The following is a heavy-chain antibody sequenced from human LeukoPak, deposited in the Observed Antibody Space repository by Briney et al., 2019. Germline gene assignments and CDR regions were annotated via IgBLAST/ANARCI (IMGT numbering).Heavy chain of an antibody. CDR3: ARDNSVGDVAWWFDP. D-gene: IGHD1-26*01. Sequence: SVKVSCKASGYTFTSYGISWVRQAPGQGLEWLGLINPSGSSTLYAQKFQGRITMTRDMSTTTDYMELSSLTYDDTAVYYCARDNSVGDVAWWFDPWGQGTLVTVSS. V-gene: IGHV1-46*01. CDR1: GYTFTSYG. J-gene: IGHJ5*02. CDR2: INPSGSST.